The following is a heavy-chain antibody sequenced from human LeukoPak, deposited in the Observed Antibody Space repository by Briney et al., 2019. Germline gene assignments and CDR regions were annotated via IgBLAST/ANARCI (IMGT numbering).Heavy chain of an antibody. D-gene: IGHD6-19*01. V-gene: IGHV5-51*01. CDR1: GYSFSTYW. J-gene: IGHJ4*02. CDR3: ARARNQYGGGWYFDS. CDR2: IYPGDSDL. Sequence: GESLKISCKGSGYSFSTYWIGWVRQMPGKGLEWMGIIYPGDSDLRYSPSFQGQVTISADKSISTAYLQWSSLKASDTAMYYGARARNQYGGGWYFDSWGQGTLVTVSS.